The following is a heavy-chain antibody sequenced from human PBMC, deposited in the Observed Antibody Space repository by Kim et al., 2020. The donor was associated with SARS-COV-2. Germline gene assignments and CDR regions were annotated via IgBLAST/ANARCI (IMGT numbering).Heavy chain of an antibody. Sequence: YYADSVKGRFTITSDNSKTTLYLKMNSLRAEDTAVYYCAKVRRAVRGMDVWGQGTTLTVSS. D-gene: IGHD3-22*01. CDR3: AKVRRAVRGMDV. J-gene: IGHJ6*02. V-gene: IGHV3-23*01.